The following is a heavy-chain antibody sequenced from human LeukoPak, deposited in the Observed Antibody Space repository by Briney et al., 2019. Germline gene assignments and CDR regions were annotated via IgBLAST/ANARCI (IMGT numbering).Heavy chain of an antibody. Sequence: SETLSLTCTVSGGSISSGSYYWSWIRQPAGKGLEWIGRIYTSGSTNYNPSLKSRVTISVDASKNQFSLKLSSVTAADTAVYYCARVVPAAARIFDLWGRGTLVTVSS. D-gene: IGHD2-2*01. CDR3: ARVVPAAARIFDL. V-gene: IGHV4-61*02. J-gene: IGHJ2*01. CDR2: IYTSGST. CDR1: GGSISSGSYY.